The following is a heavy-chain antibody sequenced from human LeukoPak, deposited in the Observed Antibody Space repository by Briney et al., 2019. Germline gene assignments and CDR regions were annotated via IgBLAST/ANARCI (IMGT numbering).Heavy chain of an antibody. CDR1: GFTFSSYE. CDR3: AKDPSYE. D-gene: IGHD3-22*01. J-gene: IGHJ4*02. CDR2: ISGGGGGT. Sequence: PGGSLRLSCAASGFTFSSYEMNWVRQAPGKGLEWVSGISGGGGGTTSYADSVKGRFTISRDNSKNTLFLQMNSLRADDTAVYYCAKDPSYEWGQGTLVTVSS. V-gene: IGHV3-23*01.